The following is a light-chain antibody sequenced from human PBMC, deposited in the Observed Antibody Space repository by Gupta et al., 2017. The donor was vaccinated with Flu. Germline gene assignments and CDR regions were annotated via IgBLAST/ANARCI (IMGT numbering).Light chain of an antibody. CDR1: SSTIGNNY. V-gene: IGLV1-51*01. CDR3: GTWDDGLGTRV. Sequence: QSVLTQPPSVSAAPGQTVTISCSGISSTIGNNYVSWYQHLPGTAPKLLIYENTKRPSGIPDRFSGSKSGTSATLGITGLQTGDEADYYCGTWDDGLGTRVFGGGTKLTVL. J-gene: IGLJ3*02. CDR2: ENT.